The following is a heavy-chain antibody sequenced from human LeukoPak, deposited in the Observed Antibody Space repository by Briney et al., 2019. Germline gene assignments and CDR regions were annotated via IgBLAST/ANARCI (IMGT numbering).Heavy chain of an antibody. J-gene: IGHJ1*01. D-gene: IGHD4-17*01. V-gene: IGHV3-7*01. Sequence: GGSLRLSCAASGFTFSSYWMSWVRQAPGKGLEWVANIKQDGSEKYYVDSVKGRFTISRDNVKNSLYLQMNSLRAEDTAVYYCARLPDDYGDYKYFQHWGQGTLVTVSS. CDR2: IKQDGSEK. CDR3: ARLPDDYGDYKYFQH. CDR1: GFTFSSYW.